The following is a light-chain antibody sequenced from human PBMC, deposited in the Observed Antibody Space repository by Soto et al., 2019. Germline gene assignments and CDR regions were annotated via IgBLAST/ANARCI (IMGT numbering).Light chain of an antibody. CDR1: QGISSY. V-gene: IGKV1-8*01. Sequence: AIRMTQSPSSLSASTGDRVTITCRASQGISSYLAWYQQKPGKAPKLLIYAASTLQSGVPSRFSGSGSVTDFTLTISCLQSEDFATYYCQHYYSYPPTFGQGTKVEIK. CDR2: AAS. J-gene: IGKJ1*01. CDR3: QHYYSYPPT.